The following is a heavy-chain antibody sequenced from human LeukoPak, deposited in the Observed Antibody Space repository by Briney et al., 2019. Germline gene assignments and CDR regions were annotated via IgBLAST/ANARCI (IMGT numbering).Heavy chain of an antibody. V-gene: IGHV4-38-2*01. CDR2: IYHSGST. Sequence: PSETLSLTCAVSGYSISSGYYWGWTRQPPGKGLEWIGSIYHSGSTYYNPSLKSRVTISVDTSKNQFSLKLSSVTAADTAVYYCARHDNRCSSTSCSPNFDYWGQGTLVTVSS. J-gene: IGHJ4*02. D-gene: IGHD2-2*01. CDR1: GYSISSGYY. CDR3: ARHDNRCSSTSCSPNFDY.